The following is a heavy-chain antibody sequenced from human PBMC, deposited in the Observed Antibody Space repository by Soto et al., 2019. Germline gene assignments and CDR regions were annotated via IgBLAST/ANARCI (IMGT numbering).Heavy chain of an antibody. CDR3: ARDATVAGSFDY. CDR2: ISAYNGNT. CDR1: GYTITSYG. V-gene: IGHV1-18*01. D-gene: IGHD6-19*01. Sequence: VSVKVSCKASGYTITSYGISWVSKDPGQGLEWMGWISAYNGNTNYAQKLQGRVTMTTDTSTSTAYMELRSLRSDDTAVYYCARDATVAGSFDYWGQGTLVTVSS. J-gene: IGHJ4*02.